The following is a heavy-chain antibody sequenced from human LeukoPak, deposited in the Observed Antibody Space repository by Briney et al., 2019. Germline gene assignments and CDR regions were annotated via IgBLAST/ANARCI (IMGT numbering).Heavy chain of an antibody. V-gene: IGHV1-69*13. CDR2: IIPIFGTA. CDR1: GGTFSSYA. J-gene: IGHJ4*02. D-gene: IGHD1-26*01. CDR3: AGDPTGGSYYYFDY. Sequence: SVKVSCKASGGTFSSYAISWVRQAPGQGLEWMGGIIPIFGTANYAQKFQGRVTITADESTSTAYMELSSLRSEDTAVYYRAGDPTGGSYYYFDYWGQGTLVTVSS.